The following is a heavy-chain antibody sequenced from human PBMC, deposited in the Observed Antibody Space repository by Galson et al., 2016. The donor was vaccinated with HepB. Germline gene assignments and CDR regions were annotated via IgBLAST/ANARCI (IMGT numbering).Heavy chain of an antibody. CDR3: ATPHDYNGQDACDI. D-gene: IGHD3-10*01. V-gene: IGHV1-69*13. J-gene: IGHJ3*02. Sequence: SVKVSCKASGGTFSNFFLHWVRQAPGQGLEWMGGSAPVSGIPTYAQKFQGRVTLSADEGTRTAYMELTSLTFDDTAVYYCATPHDYNGQDACDIWGQGTLVTVS. CDR2: SAPVSGIP. CDR1: GGTFSNFF.